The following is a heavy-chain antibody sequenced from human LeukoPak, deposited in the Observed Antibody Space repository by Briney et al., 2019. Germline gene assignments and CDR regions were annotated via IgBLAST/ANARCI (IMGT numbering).Heavy chain of an antibody. CDR3: ARGRYSGSYYVDY. Sequence: ASVKVSCKASGYTFTGFYMHWVRQAPGQGLEWMGWINPKSGGTNSAQKFQGRVTMTRDTSITTVYMELSSLISDDTAVYYCARGRYSGSYYVDYWGQGTLVTVSS. V-gene: IGHV1-2*02. CDR2: INPKSGGT. J-gene: IGHJ4*02. CDR1: GYTFTGFY. D-gene: IGHD1-26*01.